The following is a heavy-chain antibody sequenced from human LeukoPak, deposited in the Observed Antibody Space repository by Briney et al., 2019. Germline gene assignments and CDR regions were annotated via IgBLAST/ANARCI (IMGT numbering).Heavy chain of an antibody. CDR1: GGSISNNNYY. CDR2: IYYGGSP. CDR3: ATWRTAKTGFDY. V-gene: IGHV4-39*01. Sequence: PSETLSLTCTVSGGSISNNNYYWAWIRQPPGKGLECIGSIYYGGSPYYNPSLKSRVTISVDTSKNQFSLRLSSVTAADTAVYYCATWRTAKTGFDYWGQGTLVTVSS. J-gene: IGHJ4*02. D-gene: IGHD1-1*01.